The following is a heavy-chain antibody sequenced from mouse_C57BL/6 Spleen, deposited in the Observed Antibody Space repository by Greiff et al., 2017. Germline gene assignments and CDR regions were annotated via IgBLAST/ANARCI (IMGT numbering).Heavy chain of an antibody. CDR1: GYTFTSYW. J-gene: IGHJ2*01. V-gene: IGHV1-55*01. D-gene: IGHD3-2*02. CDR3: ARWGSSGPLDY. Sequence: QVQLQQPGAELVKPGASVKMSCKASGYTFTSYWITWVKQRPGQGLEWIGDIYPGSGSTNYNEKFKSKATLTVDTSSSTAYMPLSSLTSEDAAVYFCARWGSSGPLDYWGQGTTLTVSS. CDR2: IYPGSGST.